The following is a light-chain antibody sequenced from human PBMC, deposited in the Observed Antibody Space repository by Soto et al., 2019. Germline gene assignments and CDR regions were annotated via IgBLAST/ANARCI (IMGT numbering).Light chain of an antibody. CDR2: GVS. V-gene: IGKV3-20*01. J-gene: IGKJ1*01. CDR1: QSVSSGY. Sequence: EIVLTQSPGTLSLSPRERATLSCRASQSVSSGYLAWYQHKPGQAPRLLIYGVSSRAPGIPDRFSGSGSGTDFTLPISRLEPEDFAVYYCQQYAASPRTFGQGTQVEVK. CDR3: QQYAASPRT.